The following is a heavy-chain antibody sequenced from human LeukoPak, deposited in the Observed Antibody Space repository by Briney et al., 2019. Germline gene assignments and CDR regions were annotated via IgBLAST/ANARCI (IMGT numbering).Heavy chain of an antibody. Sequence: GGSLRLSCAASGFSFNTYAMHWVRQAPGKGLEWVAVISYDGSNKYYTDSVKGRFAISRDNSRNTLYLQVNSLRAEDTAAYYCAKAHITSWYYFDYWGQGTLVTVSS. D-gene: IGHD2-2*01. CDR3: AKAHITSWYYFDY. V-gene: IGHV3-30*09. CDR1: GFSFNTYA. J-gene: IGHJ4*02. CDR2: ISYDGSNK.